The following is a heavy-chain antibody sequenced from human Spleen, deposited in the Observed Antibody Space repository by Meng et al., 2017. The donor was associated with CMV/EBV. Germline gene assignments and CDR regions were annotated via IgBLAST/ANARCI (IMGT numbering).Heavy chain of an antibody. CDR1: FNSYW. CDR2: ISQDGSEE. D-gene: IGHD3-9*01. J-gene: IGHJ4*02. CDR3: ARDQVNYFDATGYIPPQY. Sequence: FNSYWMTWVRQAPGKGLEWVANISQDGSEEYYAASVKGRFTLSRDNAMKSLFLQMTSLSPEDTATYYCARDQVNYFDATGYIPPQYWGQGTLVTVSS. V-gene: IGHV3-7*03.